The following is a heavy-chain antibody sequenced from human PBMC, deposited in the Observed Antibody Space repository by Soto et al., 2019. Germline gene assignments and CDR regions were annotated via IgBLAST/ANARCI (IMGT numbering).Heavy chain of an antibody. D-gene: IGHD3-3*01. CDR2: IYYSGST. CDR1: GGSVSSGSYY. Sequence: PSETLSLTCTVSGGSVSSGSYYWSWIRQPPGKGLEWIGYIYYSGSTNYNPSLKSRVTISVDTSKNQFSLKLSSVTAADTAVYYCAVLYYGNRGTWFDPWGQGTLVTVSS. J-gene: IGHJ5*02. V-gene: IGHV4-61*01. CDR3: AVLYYGNRGTWFDP.